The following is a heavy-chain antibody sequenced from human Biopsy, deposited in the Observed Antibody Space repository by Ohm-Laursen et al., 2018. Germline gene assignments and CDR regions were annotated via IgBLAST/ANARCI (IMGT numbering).Heavy chain of an antibody. Sequence: GTLSLTCAVYGGSFSDYYWSWIRQPPGKGLEWIGEINHRGATNYNPSLKSRVTISVDTSKNQFSLRLTSVTAADTAVYYCVRGVDYYDPYHYYALDVWGQGTTVTVSS. D-gene: IGHD3-22*01. V-gene: IGHV4-34*01. CDR3: VRGVDYYDPYHYYALDV. J-gene: IGHJ6*02. CDR1: GGSFSDYY. CDR2: INHRGAT.